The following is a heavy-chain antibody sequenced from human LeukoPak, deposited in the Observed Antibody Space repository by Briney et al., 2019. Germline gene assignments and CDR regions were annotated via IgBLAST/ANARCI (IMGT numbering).Heavy chain of an antibody. CDR2: ISGSGGST. CDR1: GFTFSSYA. V-gene: IGHV3-23*01. D-gene: IGHD3-22*01. CDR3: AKFLDSSGYKHYFDY. J-gene: IGHJ4*02. Sequence: GGSLRLSCAASGFTFSSYAMSWVRQAPGKGLEWVSAISGSGGSTYYADSVKGRFTISRDNSKNTLYLQVNSLRAEDTAVYYCAKFLDSSGYKHYFDYWGQGTLVTVSS.